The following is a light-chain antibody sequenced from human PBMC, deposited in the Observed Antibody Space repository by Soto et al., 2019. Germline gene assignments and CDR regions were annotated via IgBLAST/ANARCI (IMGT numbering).Light chain of an antibody. CDR1: SSDVGRYDY. CDR3: SSYTSSSTL. J-gene: IGLJ2*01. CDR2: GVS. V-gene: IGLV2-14*03. Sequence: QSALTQPASVSGSPGQSIAISCTGTSSDVGRYDYVSWYQQHPGKAPKLIISGVSNRPSRVSDRFSGSKSGNTASLTISGLRAEDEAEYHCSSYTSSSTLFGGGTKVTVL.